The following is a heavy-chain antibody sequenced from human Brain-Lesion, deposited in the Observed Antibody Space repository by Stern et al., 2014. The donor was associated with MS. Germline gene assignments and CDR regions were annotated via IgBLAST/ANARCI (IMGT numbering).Heavy chain of an antibody. D-gene: IGHD6-13*01. V-gene: IGHV1-24*01. CDR2: FDPEDGES. Sequence: QVQLGQSGAEVKKPGASVKVSCKVSGYTLTELSMHWVRQAPGKGIEWMGGFDPEDGESIYEQKFQGRVTMTEDTSTDTAYMELSSLRSEDTAIYYCATDLQQPLVDTFDIWGQGTMVTVSS. J-gene: IGHJ3*02. CDR3: ATDLQQPLVDTFDI. CDR1: GYTLTELS.